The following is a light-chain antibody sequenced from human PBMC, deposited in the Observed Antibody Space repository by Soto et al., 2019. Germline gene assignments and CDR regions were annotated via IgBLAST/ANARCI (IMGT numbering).Light chain of an antibody. V-gene: IGLV1-51*02. J-gene: IGLJ3*02. CDR1: SSNIGNNY. CDR3: GTWDSSLSVGV. CDR2: ENN. Sequence: QSVLTQPPSVSAAPGHQVTIFCSGSSSNIGNNYVSWYQQLPGTAPKLLIFENNKRPSGIPDRFSGSKSGTSATLGITGLKTGDEADYYCGTWDSSLSVGVFGGGTKVTVL.